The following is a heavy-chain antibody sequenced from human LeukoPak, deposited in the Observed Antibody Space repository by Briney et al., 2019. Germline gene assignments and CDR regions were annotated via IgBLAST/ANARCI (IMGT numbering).Heavy chain of an antibody. D-gene: IGHD1-26*01. Sequence: GASVKVSCKASGYTFTGYYMHWVRQAPGQGFEWMGWINPNSGGTNYAQKFQGRVTMTRDTSISTAYMELSRLRSDDTAVYYCARESLVGATSPLDYWGQGTLVTVSS. CDR1: GYTFTGYY. CDR3: ARESLVGATSPLDY. J-gene: IGHJ4*02. V-gene: IGHV1-2*02. CDR2: INPNSGGT.